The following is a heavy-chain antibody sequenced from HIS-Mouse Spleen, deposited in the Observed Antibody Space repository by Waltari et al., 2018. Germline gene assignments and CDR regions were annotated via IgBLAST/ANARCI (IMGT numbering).Heavy chain of an antibody. V-gene: IGHV3-30*03. Sequence: QVQLVESGGGVVQPGRSLRLSCAASGFTFSSYGMHWVRQAPGKGVVWVAVISYDGSNKYYADSVKGRFTISRDNSKNTLYLQMNSLRSEDTAVYYCAARFGESHFDYWGQGTLVTVSS. CDR2: ISYDGSNK. D-gene: IGHD3-10*01. CDR3: AARFGESHFDY. CDR1: GFTFSSYG. J-gene: IGHJ4*02.